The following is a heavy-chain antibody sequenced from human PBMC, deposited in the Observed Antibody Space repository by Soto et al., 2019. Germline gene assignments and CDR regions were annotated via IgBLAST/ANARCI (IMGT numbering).Heavy chain of an antibody. J-gene: IGHJ4*02. CDR1: GFTFSSYS. D-gene: IGHD3-16*02. CDR2: ISSSSSYI. V-gene: IGHV3-21*01. Sequence: PGGSLRLSCAASGFTFSSYSMNWVRQAPGKGLEWVSPISSSSSYIYYADSVKGRFTISRDNAKNSLYLQMNSLRAEDTAVYYCASAGYDYVWGSYRPFDYWGQGTLVTVSS. CDR3: ASAGYDYVWGSYRPFDY.